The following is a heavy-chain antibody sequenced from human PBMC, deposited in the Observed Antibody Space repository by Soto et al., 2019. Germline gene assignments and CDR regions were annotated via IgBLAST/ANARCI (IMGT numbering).Heavy chain of an antibody. Sequence: SETLSLTCAVSGDSISSGYYWAWIRQPPGKGLEWIGSIYHSGTTYYNPSLKSRVTISVDTSKNQFSLKLSSVTAADTAVYYCARNYDSSGYYYVDYYYGMDVWGQGTTVTVS. CDR3: ARNYDSSGYYYVDYYYGMDV. J-gene: IGHJ6*02. CDR1: GDSISSGYY. V-gene: IGHV4-38-2*01. CDR2: IYHSGTT. D-gene: IGHD3-22*01.